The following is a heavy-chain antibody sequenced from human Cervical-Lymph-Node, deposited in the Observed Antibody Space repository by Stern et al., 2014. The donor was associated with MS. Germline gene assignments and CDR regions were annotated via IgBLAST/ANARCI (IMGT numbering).Heavy chain of an antibody. J-gene: IGHJ3*02. Sequence: EMQLVESGGGLVKPGGSLRLSCAASGFTFSRYSLNWVRQAPGKGLEWVSSISSSSSYIYYADSVKGRFTSSRDNAKNSLYLQMNSLRAEDTAEYYCAREGDAFDIWGQGTMVTVS. CDR2: ISSSSSYI. CDR3: AREGDAFDI. CDR1: GFTFSRYS. V-gene: IGHV3-21*01.